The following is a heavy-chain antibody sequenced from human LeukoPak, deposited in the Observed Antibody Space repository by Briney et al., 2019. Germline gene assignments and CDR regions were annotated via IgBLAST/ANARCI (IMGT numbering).Heavy chain of an antibody. V-gene: IGHV4-4*07. CDR2: IYSNGIT. CDR1: GGSLSSYF. Sequence: WETLSLTCTVPGGSLSSYFWTWIRQPAGKGLEWIGRIYSNGITNYNPSLKSRVTMSIDTSKKEFSLKLSSVTAADTAIDYCASSSNFYYYYMDVWGKGTTVTVSS. J-gene: IGHJ6*03. CDR3: ASSSNFYYYYMDV.